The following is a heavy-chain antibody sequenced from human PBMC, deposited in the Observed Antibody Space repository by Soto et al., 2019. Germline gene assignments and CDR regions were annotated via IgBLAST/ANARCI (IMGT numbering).Heavy chain of an antibody. J-gene: IGHJ4*02. CDR2: ISGSGGST. CDR1: GFTFSSYA. D-gene: IGHD1-26*01. V-gene: IGHV3-23*01. CDR3: AKDGRSGSYYYLDH. Sequence: EVQLLESGGGLVQPGGSLRLSCAASGFTFSSYAMSWVRQAPGKGLEWVSAISGSGGSTYYADSVKGRFTISRDNSKNTLYLQMNSLRAEDTAVYYWAKDGRSGSYYYLDHWGQGTLVTVSS.